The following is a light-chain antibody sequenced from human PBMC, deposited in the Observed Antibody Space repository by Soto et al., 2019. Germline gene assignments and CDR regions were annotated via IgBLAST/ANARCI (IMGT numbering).Light chain of an antibody. CDR1: QSLLYSNGYNY. CDR2: LGS. CDR3: MQALQLRT. J-gene: IGKJ1*01. Sequence: DIVMTQSPLSLSVTPGEPASISCRSSQSLLYSNGYNYLDWYLQKPGQSPQLLIYLGSNRASGVPDRFSGSGSGTDFTLRISRVEDEDVGVYYCMQALQLRTFGQGTKVEI. V-gene: IGKV2-28*01.